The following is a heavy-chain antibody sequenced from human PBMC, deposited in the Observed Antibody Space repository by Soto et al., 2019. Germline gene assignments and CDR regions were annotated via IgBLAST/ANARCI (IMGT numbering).Heavy chain of an antibody. J-gene: IGHJ5*02. CDR1: GGSISSGGYY. D-gene: IGHD2-2*01. Sequence: SETLSLTCTVSGGSISSGGYYWSWIRQHPGKGLEWIGYIYYSGSTYYNPSLKSRVTISVDTSKNQFSLKLSSVTAADTAVYYCARSCISTSCYGWFDPWGQGTLVTVSS. CDR3: ARSCISTSCYGWFDP. V-gene: IGHV4-31*03. CDR2: IYYSGST.